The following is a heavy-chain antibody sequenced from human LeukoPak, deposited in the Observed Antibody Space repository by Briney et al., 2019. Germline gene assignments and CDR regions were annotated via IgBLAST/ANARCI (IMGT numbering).Heavy chain of an antibody. CDR2: IRYDGSNK. CDR1: GFTFSSYG. J-gene: IGHJ6*03. V-gene: IGHV3-30*02. CDR3: ARDHRVYYYYYMDV. Sequence: PGGSLRLSCAASGFTFSSYGMHWVRQAPGKGLEWVAFIRYDGSNKYYADSVKGRLTISRDNSKNTLYLQMNSLRADDTAVYYCARDHRVYYYYYMDVWGKGTTVTVSS.